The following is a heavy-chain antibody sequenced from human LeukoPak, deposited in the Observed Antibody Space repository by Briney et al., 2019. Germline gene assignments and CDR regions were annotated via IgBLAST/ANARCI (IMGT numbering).Heavy chain of an antibody. V-gene: IGHV3-48*03. CDR2: ITSGGYTT. J-gene: IGHJ4*02. CDR1: GFSFSSHD. Sequence: GGSLRLSCTDSGFSFSSHDMNWVRQAPGKGLEWVSYITSGGYTTRYAASVKGRFTISRDNAKNSLYLQMNSLKADDTAVYYCAREGSSYAPSEPFYFDYWGQGTLVTVSS. D-gene: IGHD3-10*01. CDR3: AREGSSYAPSEPFYFDY.